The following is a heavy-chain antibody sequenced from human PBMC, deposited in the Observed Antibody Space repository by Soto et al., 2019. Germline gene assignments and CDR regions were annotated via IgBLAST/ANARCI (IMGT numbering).Heavy chain of an antibody. CDR1: GFTFSSYG. CDR2: ISYDGSNK. CDR3: AEDNLRQAGGYYYYYGMDV. J-gene: IGHJ6*02. Sequence: GGSLRLSCAASGFTFSSYGMHWVRQAPGKGLEWVAVISYDGSNKYYADSVKGRFTISRDNSKNTLYLQMNSLRAEDTAVYYCAEDNLRQAGGYYYYYGMDVWGQGTTVTVSS. D-gene: IGHD2-8*02. V-gene: IGHV3-30*18.